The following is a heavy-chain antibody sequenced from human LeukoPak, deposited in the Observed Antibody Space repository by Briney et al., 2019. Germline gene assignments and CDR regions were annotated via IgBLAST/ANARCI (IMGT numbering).Heavy chain of an antibody. Sequence: GSLRLSCAASGLIVSDNYMNWVRLAPGKGLEWVSIIYSGGSTHYADSVKGRFTVSRDNSKNTLYLQMKSLRAEDTAVYYCARDLSGDYDSSEIDYWGQGTLVTVSS. CDR1: GLIVSDNY. D-gene: IGHD3-22*01. CDR3: ARDLSGDYDSSEIDY. J-gene: IGHJ4*02. CDR2: IYSGGST. V-gene: IGHV3-53*01.